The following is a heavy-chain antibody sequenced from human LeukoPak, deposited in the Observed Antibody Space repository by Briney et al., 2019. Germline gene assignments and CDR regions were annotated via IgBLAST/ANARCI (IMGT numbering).Heavy chain of an antibody. J-gene: IGHJ4*02. V-gene: IGHV3-48*03. CDR2: VSGSGTYT. D-gene: IGHD1-26*01. CDR3: TSASYFT. CDR1: GFTFSSYE. Sequence: GGSLRLSCAASGFTFSSYEMNWVRQAPGKGLEWVSGVSGSGTYTYYADSVKGRFTISRDNTKNSVYLQMNSLRAEDTAVYYCTSASYFTWGQGTLVTVSS.